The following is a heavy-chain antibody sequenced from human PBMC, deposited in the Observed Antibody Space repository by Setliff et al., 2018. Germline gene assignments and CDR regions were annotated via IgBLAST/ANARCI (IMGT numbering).Heavy chain of an antibody. CDR3: ARDITIVGATDY. V-gene: IGHV4-61*02. CDR1: GGSITSGSFY. J-gene: IGHJ4*02. CDR2: XXXXXAT. D-gene: IGHD1-26*01. Sequence: PSETLSLTCAVSGGSITSGSFYWSWIRQPAGEGLEWIGXXXXXXATVYNPSLRGRVTISADTSTNNFSLKMTSVTAADTAVYYCARDITIVGATDYWGPGALVTVSS.